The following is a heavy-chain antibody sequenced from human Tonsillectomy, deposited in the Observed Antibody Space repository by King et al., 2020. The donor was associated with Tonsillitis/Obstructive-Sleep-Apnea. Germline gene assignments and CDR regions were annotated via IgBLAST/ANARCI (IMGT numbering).Heavy chain of an antibody. V-gene: IGHV5-51*01. Sequence: GQLVQSGAEVKKPGESLKISCKGSGYSFTTYWIGWVRQMPGKGLEWMGIIYPGDSHTRYNPSFQGQVTSSADKSISAAYLQWSSLKASDTAMYYCARRGFLEWQNWFDPWGQGTLVTVSS. J-gene: IGHJ5*02. CDR2: IYPGDSHT. CDR1: GYSFTTYW. D-gene: IGHD3-3*01. CDR3: ARRGFLEWQNWFDP.